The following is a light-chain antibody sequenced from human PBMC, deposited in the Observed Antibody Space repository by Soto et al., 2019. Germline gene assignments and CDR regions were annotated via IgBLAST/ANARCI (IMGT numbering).Light chain of an antibody. J-gene: IGLJ1*01. V-gene: IGLV1-40*01. Sequence: QSVLTQPPSVSGAPGQRVTISCTGSSSNIGAGYDVHWYQQLPGTAPKLLIYGNSSRPSGVPDRFSGSKSGTSASLAITGLQAEDEADYYCQSYDSSLSGSDVFGTGTKVT. CDR1: SSNIGAGYD. CDR3: QSYDSSLSGSDV. CDR2: GNS.